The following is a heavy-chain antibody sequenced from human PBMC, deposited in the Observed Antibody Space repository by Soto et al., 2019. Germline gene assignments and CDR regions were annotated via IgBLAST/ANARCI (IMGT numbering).Heavy chain of an antibody. CDR2: IYYSGST. V-gene: IGHV4-31*03. CDR1: VGSVSSGGYY. Sequence: SLSLACTVSVGSVSSGGYYWSWIRQHPGKGLEWIGYIYYSGSTYYNPSLKSRVTISVDTSKNQFSLKLSSVTAADTAVYYCARGGCGGDCYPLVFDYWGQGTLVTVSS. D-gene: IGHD2-21*02. CDR3: ARGGCGGDCYPLVFDY. J-gene: IGHJ4*02.